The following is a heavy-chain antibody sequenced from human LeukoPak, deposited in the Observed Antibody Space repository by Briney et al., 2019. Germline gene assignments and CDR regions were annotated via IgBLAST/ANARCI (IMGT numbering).Heavy chain of an antibody. CDR1: GFTFSSYA. J-gene: IGHJ4*02. CDR3: AKGINDYGERGFDY. Sequence: GRTLRLSCAASGFTFSSYAMHWVRQAPGKGLEWVALIPYDGSNKYYADSVKGRFTVSRDNSKNTLYLQMNSLRAEDTAVYYCAKGINDYGERGFDYWGQGTLVTVSS. D-gene: IGHD4-17*01. V-gene: IGHV3-30*04. CDR2: IPYDGSNK.